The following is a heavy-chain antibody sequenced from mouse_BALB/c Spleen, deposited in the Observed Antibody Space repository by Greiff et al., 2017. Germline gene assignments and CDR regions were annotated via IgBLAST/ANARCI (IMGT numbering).Heavy chain of an antibody. J-gene: IGHJ4*01. Sequence: EVQVVESGGGLVKPGGSLKLSCAASGFTFSSYAMSWVRQTPEKRLEWVASISSGGSTYYPDSVKGRFTISRDNARNILYLQMSSLRSEDTAMYYCARGDYGYDVDYAMDYWGQGTSVTVSS. CDR3: ARGDYGYDVDYAMDY. CDR2: ISSGGST. D-gene: IGHD2-2*01. CDR1: GFTFSSYA. V-gene: IGHV5-6-5*01.